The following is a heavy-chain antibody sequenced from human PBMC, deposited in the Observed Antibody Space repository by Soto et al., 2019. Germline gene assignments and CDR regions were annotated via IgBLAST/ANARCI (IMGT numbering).Heavy chain of an antibody. Sequence: SETLSLTCTVSGDSISSSNYHWGWIRQPPGKGLEWIGSVYYSGSTYYNPSLKSRVTISIDASKNQFSLNLNSVTATDTAVYYCARHRGTTGPNYWGQGTLVTVSS. J-gene: IGHJ4*02. V-gene: IGHV4-39*01. CDR3: ARHRGTTGPNY. D-gene: IGHD1-7*01. CDR1: GDSISSSNYH. CDR2: VYYSGST.